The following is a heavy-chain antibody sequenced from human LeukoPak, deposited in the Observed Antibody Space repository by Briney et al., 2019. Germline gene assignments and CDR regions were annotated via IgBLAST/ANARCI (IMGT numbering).Heavy chain of an antibody. Sequence: GGSLRLSCAASGFTFSNYAMRWVRQAPGKGLEWVSYISSSGSTIYYADSVKGRFTISRDNAKNSLYLQMSSLRAEDTAVYYCAELGITMIGGVWGKGTTVTISS. D-gene: IGHD3-10*02. J-gene: IGHJ6*04. V-gene: IGHV3-48*03. CDR1: GFTFSNYA. CDR2: ISSSGSTI. CDR3: AELGITMIGGV.